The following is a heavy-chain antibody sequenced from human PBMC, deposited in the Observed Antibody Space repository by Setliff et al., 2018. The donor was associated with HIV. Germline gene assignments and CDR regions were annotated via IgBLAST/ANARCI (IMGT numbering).Heavy chain of an antibody. Sequence: SETLSLTCTVSGGSISRNNDYWGWIRQPPGKGLEWIGSVNYRGTTYRNPSLKSRLSISVDTSRGQFSLRLSSVTAADTAAYYCVRESNDVSVSRGPPVFDYWGQGILVTVSS. V-gene: IGHV4-39*07. CDR2: VNYRGTT. CDR1: GGSISRNNDY. CDR3: VRESNDVSVSRGPPVFDY. D-gene: IGHD2-8*01. J-gene: IGHJ4*02.